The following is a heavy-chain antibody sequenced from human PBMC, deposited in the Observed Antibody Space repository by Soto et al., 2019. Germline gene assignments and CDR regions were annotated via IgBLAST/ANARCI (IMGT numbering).Heavy chain of an antibody. CDR3: ASYVRSYYNGMDV. J-gene: IGHJ6*02. Sequence: QVQLVQSGAEVKKPGASVKVSCKASGYTFSSHDINWVRQATGQGLEWMGWMNPNSGNTGYAQKFXXRXXMARNTSISTAYMELSSLRSEDMAVYYCASYVRSYYNGMDVWGQGTTVTVSS. CDR2: MNPNSGNT. D-gene: IGHD3-16*01. CDR1: GYTFSSHD. V-gene: IGHV1-8*01.